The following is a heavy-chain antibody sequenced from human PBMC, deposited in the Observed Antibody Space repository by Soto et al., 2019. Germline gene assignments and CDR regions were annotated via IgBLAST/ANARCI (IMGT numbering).Heavy chain of an antibody. J-gene: IGHJ4*02. CDR3: ATRPTASTTPLFDY. V-gene: IGHV4-31*03. Sequence: QVQLQESGPGLVRPSQTLSLICSVSGGSLSSDRYYWSWLRQRPGKGLEWIGYIFYSGNAYYNPSLNSRVTIALDTPRNQFSLKLNSSTAPDSAVYSSATRPTASTTPLFDYRGQGTLVTVSS. D-gene: IGHD2-15*01. CDR2: IFYSGNA. CDR1: GGSLSSDRYY.